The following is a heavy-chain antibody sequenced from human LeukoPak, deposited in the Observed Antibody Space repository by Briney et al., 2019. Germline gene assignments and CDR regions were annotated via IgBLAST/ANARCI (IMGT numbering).Heavy chain of an antibody. D-gene: IGHD6-13*01. CDR3: ARHGDSSSWSYFDY. CDR1: GGSISSYY. Sequence: PSETLSLTCTVSGGSISSYYWSWIRQPAGKGLEWIGHIYYSGTTNYNPSLKNRVTISGDTSKSQFSLKLSSVTAADTAVYYCARHGDSSSWSYFDYWGQGTLVSVSS. J-gene: IGHJ4*02. CDR2: IYYSGTT. V-gene: IGHV4-59*01.